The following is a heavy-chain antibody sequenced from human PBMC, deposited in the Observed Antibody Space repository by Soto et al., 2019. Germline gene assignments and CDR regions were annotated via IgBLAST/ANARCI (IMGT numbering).Heavy chain of an antibody. D-gene: IGHD6-19*01. V-gene: IGHV4-30-2*01. Sequence: SETLSLTCAVSGGSISSGGYSWSWIRQPPGKGLEWIGYMYHSGSTYYNPSLKSRVTISIDRSKNQFSLKLSSVTAADTAVYYCARDLYSSGWYAHGMDVWGQGTTVTVSS. CDR2: MYHSGST. J-gene: IGHJ6*02. CDR3: ARDLYSSGWYAHGMDV. CDR1: GGSISSGGYS.